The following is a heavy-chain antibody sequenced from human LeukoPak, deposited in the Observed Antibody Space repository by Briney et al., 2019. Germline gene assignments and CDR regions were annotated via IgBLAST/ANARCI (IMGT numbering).Heavy chain of an antibody. V-gene: IGHV4-39*07. Sequence: SETLSLTCTVSGGSISSSSYYWGWLRQPPGKGLEWIGSIYYSGSTYYNPSLKSRVTISVDTSKNQFSLKLSSVTAADTAVYYCARVAGQQLVRWFDPWGQGTLVTVSS. D-gene: IGHD6-13*01. CDR2: IYYSGST. CDR3: ARVAGQQLVRWFDP. CDR1: GGSISSSSYY. J-gene: IGHJ5*02.